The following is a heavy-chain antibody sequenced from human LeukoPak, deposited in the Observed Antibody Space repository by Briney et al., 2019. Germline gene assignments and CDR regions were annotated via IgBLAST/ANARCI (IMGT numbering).Heavy chain of an antibody. J-gene: IGHJ4*02. CDR2: IHYSGST. Sequence: PSETLSLTCTVSGGSISSYYWSWIRQPPGKGLEWIGYIHYSGSTNYNPSLKSRVTISVDTSKNQFSLKLSSVTAADTAVYYCARARRLGYFDYWGQGTLVTVSS. D-gene: IGHD6-13*01. V-gene: IGHV4-59*01. CDR3: ARARRLGYFDY. CDR1: GGSISSYY.